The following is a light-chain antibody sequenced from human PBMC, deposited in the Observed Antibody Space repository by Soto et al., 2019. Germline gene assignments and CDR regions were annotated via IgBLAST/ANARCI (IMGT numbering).Light chain of an antibody. CDR1: QNVGSN. Sequence: EIVMTQSPGTLSVSPGERATLSCRASQNVGSNLAWYQQKPGQAPRLLIYGASTRATGIPARFSGGGSGTEFTLTISSLQSEDFAVYYCQQYNNWTFGQGTKVDIK. CDR2: GAS. CDR3: QQYNNWT. J-gene: IGKJ1*01. V-gene: IGKV3-15*01.